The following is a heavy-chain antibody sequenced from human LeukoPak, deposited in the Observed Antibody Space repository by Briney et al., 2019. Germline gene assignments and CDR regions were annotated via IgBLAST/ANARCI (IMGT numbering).Heavy chain of an antibody. V-gene: IGHV4-59*12. Sequence: PSETLSLTCSVSGASINIYYWSWLRQPPGKGLEWIGYIYYSGSTNYNPSLKSRVTISVDTSKNQFSLKLSSVTAADTAVYYCARGYCSGGSCYSYYYYSYMDVWGKGTTVTVSS. J-gene: IGHJ6*03. CDR2: IYYSGST. D-gene: IGHD2-15*01. CDR1: GASINIYY. CDR3: ARGYCSGGSCYSYYYYSYMDV.